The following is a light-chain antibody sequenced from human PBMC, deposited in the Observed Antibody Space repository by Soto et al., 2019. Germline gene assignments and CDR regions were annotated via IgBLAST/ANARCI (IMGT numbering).Light chain of an antibody. CDR3: QQRSNWPWK. CDR1: QSVSSY. CDR2: DAS. Sequence: EIVLTQSPATLSLSPGERATLSCRASQSVSSYLAWYQQKPRQAPRLLIYDASNWATGIPARFSGSGSGTDFTLTISSLEPEDFAIYYCQQRSNWPWKFGQGTKV. V-gene: IGKV3-11*01. J-gene: IGKJ1*01.